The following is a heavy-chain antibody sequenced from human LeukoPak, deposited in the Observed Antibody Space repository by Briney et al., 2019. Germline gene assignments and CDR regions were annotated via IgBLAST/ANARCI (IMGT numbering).Heavy chain of an antibody. Sequence: SETLSLTCTVSGYSISSGYYWGWIRQPPGKGLEWIGSIYHSGSTYYNPSLKSRVTISVDTSKNQFSLKLSSVTAADTAVYYCARVPIVTTVAYYMDVWGKGTTVTVSS. J-gene: IGHJ6*03. CDR2: IYHSGST. CDR3: ARVPIVTTVAYYMDV. D-gene: IGHD4-11*01. V-gene: IGHV4-38-2*02. CDR1: GYSISSGYY.